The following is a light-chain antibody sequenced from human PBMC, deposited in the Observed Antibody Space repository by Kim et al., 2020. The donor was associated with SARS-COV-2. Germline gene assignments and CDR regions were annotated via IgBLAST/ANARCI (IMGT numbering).Light chain of an antibody. V-gene: IGKV3-20*01. J-gene: IGKJ1*01. CDR1: QSVKSNY. Sequence: EIVLTQSPGTLSLSPGERATLSCRASQSVKSNYLAWYQKKPSQAPRLLIYGLSSRATGIPDRFSGSGSGTDFTLTISRLEPEVFAVYYCQQYSSSPRTFGQGTQV. CDR2: GLS. CDR3: QQYSSSPRT.